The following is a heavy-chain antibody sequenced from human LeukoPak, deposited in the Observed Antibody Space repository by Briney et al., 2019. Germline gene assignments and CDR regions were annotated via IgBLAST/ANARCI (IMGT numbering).Heavy chain of an antibody. V-gene: IGHV3-30-3*01. CDR1: GFTFSSYA. CDR2: ISYDGSNK. Sequence: GGSLRLSCAASGFTFSSYAMHWVRQAPGKGLEWVAVISYDGSNKYYADSVKGRFTISRDNSKNTLYLQMNSLRAEDTAVYYCARSSSSWFDYWGQGTLVTVYS. CDR3: ARSSSSWFDY. J-gene: IGHJ4*02. D-gene: IGHD6-13*01.